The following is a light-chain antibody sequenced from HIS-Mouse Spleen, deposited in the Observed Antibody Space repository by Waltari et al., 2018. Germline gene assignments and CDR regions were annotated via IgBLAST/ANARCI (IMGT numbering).Light chain of an antibody. Sequence: QSALTQPASVSGSPGQSIPISCTGTSSDVGCYNYVPWYQQHPGKAPKLMIYEVSNRPSGVSNRFSGSKSGNTASLTISGLQAEDEADYYCSSYTSSSTPYVFGTGTKVTVL. J-gene: IGLJ1*01. CDR1: SSDVGCYNY. CDR3: SSYTSSSTPYV. V-gene: IGLV2-14*01. CDR2: EVS.